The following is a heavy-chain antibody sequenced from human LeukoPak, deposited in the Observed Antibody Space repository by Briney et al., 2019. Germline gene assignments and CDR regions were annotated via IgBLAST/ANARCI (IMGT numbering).Heavy chain of an antibody. CDR3: ARDYDSSTSWPGFDP. D-gene: IGHD2-2*01. V-gene: IGHV1-69*04. CDR2: IIPILGIA. Sequence: ASVKVSCKASGGTFSSYTISWVRRAPGQGLEWMGRIIPILGIANYAQKFQGRVTITADKSTSTAYMELSSLRSEDTAVYYCARDYDSSTSWPGFDPWGQGTLVTVSS. J-gene: IGHJ5*02. CDR1: GGTFSSYT.